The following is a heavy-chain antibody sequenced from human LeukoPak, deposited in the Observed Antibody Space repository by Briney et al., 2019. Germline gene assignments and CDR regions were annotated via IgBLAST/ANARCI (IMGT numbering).Heavy chain of an antibody. CDR1: GFTFSSYG. V-gene: IGHV3-30*02. Sequence: PGGSLRLSCAASGFTFSSYGMHWVRQAPGKGLEWVAFIRYDGSNKYYADSVKGRFTISRDNSKNTLYLQMNSLRAEDTAVYYCAKGMYSSSSPFDYWGRGTLVTVSS. CDR3: AKGMYSSSSPFDY. J-gene: IGHJ4*02. CDR2: IRYDGSNK. D-gene: IGHD6-6*01.